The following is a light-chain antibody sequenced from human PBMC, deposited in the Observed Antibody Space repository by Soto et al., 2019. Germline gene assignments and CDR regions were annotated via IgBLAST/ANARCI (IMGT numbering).Light chain of an antibody. J-gene: IGLJ3*02. CDR2: DVS. CDR3: CSFSGSYTFWV. CDR1: SSDVGDYNY. Sequence: QSALTQPRSVSGSPGQSVTISCTGTSSDVGDYNYVSWYQQYPGKAPKLVIYDVSKRPSGVPDRFSGSKSGNTASLTISGRQPEDEADYYCCSFSGSYTFWVFGGGTKLTVL. V-gene: IGLV2-11*01.